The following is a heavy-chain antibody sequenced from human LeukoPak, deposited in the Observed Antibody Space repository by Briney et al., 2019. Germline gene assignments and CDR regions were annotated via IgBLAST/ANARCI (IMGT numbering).Heavy chain of an antibody. Sequence: ASVKVSCKASGYTFTGYYMHWVRQAPRQGLEWMGRINPNSGGTNYAQKFQGRVTMTRDTSISTAYMELSRLRSDDTAVYYCARVRTTMHAFDIWGQGTMVTVSS. J-gene: IGHJ3*02. V-gene: IGHV1-2*06. CDR1: GYTFTGYY. D-gene: IGHD4-17*01. CDR2: INPNSGGT. CDR3: ARVRTTMHAFDI.